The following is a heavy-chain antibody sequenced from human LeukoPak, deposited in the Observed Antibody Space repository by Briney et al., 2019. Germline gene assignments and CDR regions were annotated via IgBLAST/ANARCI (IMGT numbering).Heavy chain of an antibody. CDR2: IGTAGDT. Sequence: PGGSLRLSCAASGFTFSSYDMHWVRQATGKGLEWVSAIGTAGDTYYPGSVKGRFTISRENAENSLYLQMNSLRAEDTAVYYCARDGVGEYSSTFDYWGQGTLVTVSS. CDR3: ARDGVGEYSSTFDY. CDR1: GFTFSSYD. J-gene: IGHJ4*02. D-gene: IGHD6-6*01. V-gene: IGHV3-13*01.